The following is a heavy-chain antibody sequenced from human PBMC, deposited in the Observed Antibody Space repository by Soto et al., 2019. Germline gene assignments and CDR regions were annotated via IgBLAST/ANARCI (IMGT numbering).Heavy chain of an antibody. CDR3: ARFLWSAVGAFDI. J-gene: IGHJ3*02. CDR1: GFTVSSNY. CDR2: IYSGGST. Sequence: EVQLVESGGGLVQPGGSLRLSCAASGFTVSSNYMSWVRQAPGKGLEWVSVIYSGGSTYYADSVKGRFTISRDNSKNTLYLQTNSLRAEDTAVYYCARFLWSAVGAFDIWGQGTMVTVSS. V-gene: IGHV3-66*01. D-gene: IGHD3-16*01.